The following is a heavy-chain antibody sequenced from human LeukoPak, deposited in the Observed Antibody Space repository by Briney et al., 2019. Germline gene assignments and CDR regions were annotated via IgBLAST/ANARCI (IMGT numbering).Heavy chain of an antibody. CDR2: ISGSGGST. D-gene: IGHD5-12*01. Sequence: GGSLRLSCAASGFTFSSHAMSWVRQAPGKGLEWVSAISGSGGSTYYADSVKGRFTISGDNSKNTLYLQMNSLRAEDTAVYYCAKDSKRGATTDYWGQGTLVTVSS. J-gene: IGHJ4*02. CDR3: AKDSKRGATTDY. V-gene: IGHV3-23*01. CDR1: GFTFSSHA.